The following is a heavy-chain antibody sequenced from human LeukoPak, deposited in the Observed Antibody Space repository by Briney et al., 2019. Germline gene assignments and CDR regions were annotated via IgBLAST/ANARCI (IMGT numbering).Heavy chain of an antibody. CDR2: VSHDGNTK. V-gene: IGHV3-30*10. J-gene: IGHJ4*02. Sequence: VPESSEKGLEWVAVVSHDGNTKYYTDSVKGRFTISRDNSKNTLYLQMNGLRTDDTAVYYCARAIVGTENFDYWGQGTLVTVSS. CDR3: ARAIVGTENFDY. D-gene: IGHD5-12*01.